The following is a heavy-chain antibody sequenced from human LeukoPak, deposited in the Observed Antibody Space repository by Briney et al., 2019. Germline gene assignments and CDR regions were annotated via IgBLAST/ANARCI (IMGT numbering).Heavy chain of an antibody. V-gene: IGHV4-4*07. CDR1: GGSISSYY. CDR2: IYSTGRT. Sequence: SETLSLTCTVSGGSISSYYWSWIRQPAGKGLEGIGRIYSTGRTKYSPSLESRLTMSLDTSKDQFSLKLTSVTAADTAVYYCARGVVVAGLRYYFDSWGQGSLVSVSS. J-gene: IGHJ4*02. D-gene: IGHD6-19*01. CDR3: ARGVVVAGLRYYFDS.